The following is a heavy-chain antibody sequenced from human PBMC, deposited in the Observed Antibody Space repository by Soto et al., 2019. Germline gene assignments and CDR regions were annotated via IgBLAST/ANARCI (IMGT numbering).Heavy chain of an antibody. V-gene: IGHV1-69*06. CDR1: GGTFSSYA. CDR2: IIPIFGTA. J-gene: IGHJ4*02. CDR3: ECKDSSGYFDFDY. D-gene: IGHD3-22*01. Sequence: SVKVSCKASGGTFSSYAISWVRQAPGQGLEWMGGIIPIFGTANYAQKFQGRVTITADKSTSTAYMELSSLRSEDTAVYYCECKDSSGYFDFDYWGQGTLVTVSS.